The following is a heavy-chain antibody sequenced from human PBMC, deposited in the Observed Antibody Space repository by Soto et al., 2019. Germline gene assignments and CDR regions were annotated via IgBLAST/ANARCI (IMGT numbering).Heavy chain of an antibody. J-gene: IGHJ4*02. Sequence: QVQLVQSGGELKEPGAAVKVSCTASGYVFTNYGVTWVRQAPGQGLEWVGWISGSAGRTYSAEKVQDRVIMTTDTSTNTAYLALRSLTSDDTAVYYCARGRTIVGDNYVDYWGQGTLVSVAS. CDR3: ARGRTIVGDNYVDY. CDR2: ISGSAGRT. CDR1: GYVFTNYG. D-gene: IGHD1-26*01. V-gene: IGHV1-18*01.